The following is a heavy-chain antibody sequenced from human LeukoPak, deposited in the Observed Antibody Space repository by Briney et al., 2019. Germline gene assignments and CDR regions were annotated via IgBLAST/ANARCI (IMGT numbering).Heavy chain of an antibody. CDR1: GFTFSSNY. V-gene: IGHV3-66*01. D-gene: IGHD3-9*01. Sequence: PGGSLRLSCAASGFTFSSNYMSWVRQAPGKGLEWVSVIYSGGSTYYADSVKGRFTISRDNSKNTLYLQMNSLRAEDTAVYYCARGILTGVDYFDSWGQGTLVTVSS. CDR2: IYSGGST. J-gene: IGHJ4*02. CDR3: ARGILTGVDYFDS.